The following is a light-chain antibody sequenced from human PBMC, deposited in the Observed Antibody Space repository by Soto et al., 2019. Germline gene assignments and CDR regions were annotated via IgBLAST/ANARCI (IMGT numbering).Light chain of an antibody. CDR2: GSD. CDR3: AVWDDSLFGPV. J-gene: IGLJ2*01. CDR1: RSNIGSNP. Sequence: QSVLTQPPSASGTPGQRVAISCSGTRSNIGSNPVNWFQQLPGTAPKLLIYGSDQRPSGVPDRFSGSKSGTSASLAISGLQSEDEADYYCAVWDDSLFGPVFGGGTKLTVL. V-gene: IGLV1-44*01.